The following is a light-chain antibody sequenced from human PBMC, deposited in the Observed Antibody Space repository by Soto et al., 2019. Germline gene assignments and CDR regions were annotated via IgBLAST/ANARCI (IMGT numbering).Light chain of an antibody. Sequence: ERMLTQARGTRSVSPWDRATLACSDSQSVSISYLAWYQQKPGQAPRLLIYSASSRATGIPDRFSASGSRTDFTHTISSLEPEDLAVYYCQPYGSSPPWTFG. V-gene: IGKV3-20*01. CDR1: QSVSISY. J-gene: IGKJ1*01. CDR2: SAS. CDR3: QPYGSSPPWT.